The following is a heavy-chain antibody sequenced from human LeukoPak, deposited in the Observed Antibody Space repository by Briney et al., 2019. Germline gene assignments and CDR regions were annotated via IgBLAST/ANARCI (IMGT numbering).Heavy chain of an antibody. V-gene: IGHV3-33*05. D-gene: IGHD6-13*01. CDR1: GFPFSSYG. Sequence: VGSLRLSCAASGFPFSSYGMHWGRQAPGKGLEWVSFISYDGTNKYYADSVNGRFTISRDNSKNTLYLQMNSLRGDDTGMYFCAKDSSSSNYYYGLDVWGQGTTVTVSS. CDR3: AKDSSSSNYYYGLDV. CDR2: ISYDGTNK. J-gene: IGHJ6*02.